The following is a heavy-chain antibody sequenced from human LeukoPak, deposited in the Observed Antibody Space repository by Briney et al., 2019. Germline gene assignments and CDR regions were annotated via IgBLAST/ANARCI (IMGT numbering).Heavy chain of an antibody. CDR2: IIPILSIA. V-gene: IGHV1-69*02. CDR3: ARGLVVVAAQFDY. D-gene: IGHD2-15*01. J-gene: IGHJ4*02. Sequence: SVKVSCKASGGTFSSYTISWVRQAPGQGLEWMGRIIPILSIANYAQKFQGRVTITADKSTSTAYMELSSLRSEDTAVYYCARGLVVVAAQFDYWGQGTLVTVSS. CDR1: GGTFSSYT.